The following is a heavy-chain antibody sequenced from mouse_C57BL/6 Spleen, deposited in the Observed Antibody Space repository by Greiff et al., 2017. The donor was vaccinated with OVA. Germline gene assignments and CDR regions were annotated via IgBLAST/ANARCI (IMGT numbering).Heavy chain of an antibody. Sequence: VQLQQPGAELVMPGASVKLSCKASGYTFTSYWMHWVKQRPGQGLEWIGEIDPSDSYTNYNQKFKGKSTLTVDKSSSTAYMQLSSLTSEDSAVYYCARGAQATYFDYWGQGTTLTVSS. J-gene: IGHJ2*01. CDR3: ARGAQATYFDY. D-gene: IGHD3-2*02. CDR2: IDPSDSYT. CDR1: GYTFTSYW. V-gene: IGHV1-69*01.